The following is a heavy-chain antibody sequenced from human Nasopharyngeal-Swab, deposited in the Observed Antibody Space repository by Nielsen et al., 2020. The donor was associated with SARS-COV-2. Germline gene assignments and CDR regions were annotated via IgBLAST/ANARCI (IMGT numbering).Heavy chain of an antibody. CDR2: ISDRGST. Sequence: GSLRLSCVVSGGSFSGYYWAWIRQPPGKGLEWIGHISDRGSTNYNPALRCRVLISVDTSKNQFSLRLRSVTAADTAMYYCARGGYLFNWLNPWGQGTLVTVSS. CDR1: GGSFSGYY. V-gene: IGHV4-34*01. J-gene: IGHJ5*02. CDR3: ARGGYLFNWLNP. D-gene: IGHD3-16*02.